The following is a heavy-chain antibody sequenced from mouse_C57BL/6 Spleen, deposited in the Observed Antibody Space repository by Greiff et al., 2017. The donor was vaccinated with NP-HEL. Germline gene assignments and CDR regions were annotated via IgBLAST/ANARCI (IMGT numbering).Heavy chain of an antibody. J-gene: IGHJ3*01. CDR3: ARPIRYYYGSSPFAY. V-gene: IGHV1-18*01. CDR2: INPNNGGT. D-gene: IGHD1-1*01. Sequence: EVQLQQSGPELVKPGASVKIPCKASGYTFTDYNMDWVKQSHGKSLEWIGDINPNNGGTIYNQKFKGKATLTVDKSSSTAYMELRSLTSEDTAVYYCARPIRYYYGSSPFAYWGQGTLVTVSA. CDR1: GYTFTDYN.